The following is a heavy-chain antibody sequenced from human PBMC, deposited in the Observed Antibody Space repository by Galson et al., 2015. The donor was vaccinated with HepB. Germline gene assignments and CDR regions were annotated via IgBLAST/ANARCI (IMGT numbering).Heavy chain of an antibody. CDR3: ARQLGNCTSTSCDYWYFDL. V-gene: IGHV5-51*01. D-gene: IGHD2-2*01. J-gene: IGHJ2*01. CDR2: IYPGDSNT. CDR1: GYSFTNYW. Sequence: QSGAEVKKPGESLKISRKGSGYSFTNYWIGWVRQMPGKGLEWMGIIYPGDSNTRYSPSFQDQVTISADKSISTAYLQWSSLKASDSAMYYCARQLGNCTSTSCDYWYFDLWGRGTLVSVSS.